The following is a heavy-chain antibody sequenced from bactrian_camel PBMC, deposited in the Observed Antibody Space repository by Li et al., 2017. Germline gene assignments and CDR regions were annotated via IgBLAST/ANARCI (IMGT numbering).Heavy chain of an antibody. V-gene: IGHV3S53*01. CDR2: MSNDGRV. D-gene: IGHD1*01. CDR1: GYPYNSDNC. Sequence: HVQLVESGGGSVQAGGSLRLTCDAIGYPYNSDNCMGWFRQSPGKEREGLATMSNDGRVIIGDSVKGRVTLSKDKTRKMLYLQMNGLKVGDTSMYYCGAEQFGGCSTEKGFGYYGRGTQVTVS. J-gene: IGHJ4*01.